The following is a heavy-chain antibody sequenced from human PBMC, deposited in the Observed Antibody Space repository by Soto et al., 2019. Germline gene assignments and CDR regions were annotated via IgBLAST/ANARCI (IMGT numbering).Heavy chain of an antibody. Sequence: QVRLQQWGAGLVRPSETLSLTCAVYGGSFNNYCWSWIRQPPGKGLEGIGEVCPGGRTNYSPTLRREVRIAVEGSKNQFSLRLTSVTVADTEVYYRARGDYGQYDAYNWFDPWGQGNLGIVAS. D-gene: IGHD3-10*01. CDR2: VCPGGRT. J-gene: IGHJ5*02. V-gene: IGHV4-34*02. CDR3: ARGDYGQYDAYNWFDP. CDR1: GGSFNNYC.